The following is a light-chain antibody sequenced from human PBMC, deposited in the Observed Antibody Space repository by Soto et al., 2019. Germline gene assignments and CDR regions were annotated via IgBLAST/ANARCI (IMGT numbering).Light chain of an antibody. CDR2: EVS. Sequence: QSALTQPASVSGSPGQSITISCTGTSSDVGGYNYVSWYQQHPGKAPKLMIYEVSNRPSGVSNRFSGSKSGNTASLTISGLQAEDEADYYCSSHRSTLWVFGGGTKLTVL. CDR1: SSDVGGYNY. CDR3: SSHRSTLWV. V-gene: IGLV2-14*01. J-gene: IGLJ3*02.